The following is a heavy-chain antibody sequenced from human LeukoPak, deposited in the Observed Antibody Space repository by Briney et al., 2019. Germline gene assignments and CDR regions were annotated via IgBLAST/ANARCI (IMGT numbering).Heavy chain of an antibody. CDR1: GFTFSSYG. J-gene: IGHJ4*02. V-gene: IGHV3-30*02. CDR3: ARAVSGSYYVFDY. CDR2: IRYDGSNK. Sequence: PGGSLRLSCAASGFTFSSYGMHWVRQAPGKGLEWVAFIRYDGSNKYYADSVKGRFTISRDNSKNTLYLQMNSLRAEDTAVYYCARAVSGSYYVFDYWGQGTLVTVSS. D-gene: IGHD1-26*01.